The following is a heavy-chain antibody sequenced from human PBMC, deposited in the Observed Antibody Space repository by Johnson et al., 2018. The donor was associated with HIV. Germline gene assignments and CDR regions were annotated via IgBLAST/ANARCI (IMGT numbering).Heavy chain of an antibody. CDR3: AREPLVPDGFDI. CDR2: ISGSGGST. Sequence: EVQPVESGGGLVQPGGSLRLSCAASGFTFSSYAMSWVRQAPGKGLEWVSAISGSGGSTYYADSVKGRFTISRDNSKNTLYLQMKSLRAEDTAVYYCAREPLVPDGFDIWGQGTMVTVSS. D-gene: IGHD6-13*01. CDR1: GFTFSSYA. J-gene: IGHJ3*02. V-gene: IGHV3-23*04.